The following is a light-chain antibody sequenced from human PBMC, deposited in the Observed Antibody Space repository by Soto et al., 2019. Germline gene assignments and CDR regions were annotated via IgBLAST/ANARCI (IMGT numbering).Light chain of an antibody. V-gene: IGKV3-11*01. J-gene: IGKJ4*01. Sequence: EIVLTQSPATLSLSPGERATLSCRASQSVSSYFAWYQQKPGQAPRLLIYDASNRAAGIPARFSGSGFGTAFTLTISSLEPGDFAVYYCQQRSNWPPLTFGGGTKVEIK. CDR1: QSVSSY. CDR2: DAS. CDR3: QQRSNWPPLT.